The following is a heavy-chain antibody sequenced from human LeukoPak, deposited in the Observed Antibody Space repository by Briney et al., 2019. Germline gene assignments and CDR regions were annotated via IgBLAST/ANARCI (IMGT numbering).Heavy chain of an antibody. V-gene: IGHV3-11*06. CDR1: GFTFSDYY. CDR3: ARDRVTSVTMGDAFDI. CDR2: ISSSSSYT. D-gene: IGHD4-17*01. J-gene: IGHJ3*02. Sequence: PGGSLRLSCAASGFTFSDYYMSWIRQAPGKGLEWVSYISSSSSYTNYADSVKGRFTISRDNAKNSLYLQMNSLRAEDTAVYYCARDRVTSVTMGDAFDIWAKGQWSPSLQ.